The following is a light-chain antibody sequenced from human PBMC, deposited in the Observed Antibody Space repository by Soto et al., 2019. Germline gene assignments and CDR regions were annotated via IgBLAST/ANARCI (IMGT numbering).Light chain of an antibody. CDR2: GAS. J-gene: IGKJ1*01. V-gene: IGKV3-20*01. CDR1: QSVTSNY. CDR3: QQYGSSPLT. Sequence: EIVLTQSPGTLSLSPGERGTLSCRASQSVTSNYLAWYQQKPGQAPRLLIYGASSRATGIPDRFSGSGSGTEFTLTISRLEPEDFAVYYCQQYGSSPLTFGQGTKVEIK.